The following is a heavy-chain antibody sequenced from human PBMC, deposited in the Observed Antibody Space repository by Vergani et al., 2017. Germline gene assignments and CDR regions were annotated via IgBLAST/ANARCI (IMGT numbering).Heavy chain of an antibody. V-gene: IGHV3-23*01. Sequence: EVQLLESGGKMVRPGGSLRLSGATSGFTLNNYAMNWVRKAPGKGLEWFAAVTVGGRHTYYTDSVQGRFTISRDNSNHTLFLQMNSLRPEDTAVYFCARRIWDLIPGLGYWGQGTLVSVSS. CDR1: GFTLNNYA. J-gene: IGHJ4*02. D-gene: IGHD2-2*01. CDR2: VTVGGRHT. CDR3: ARRIWDLIPGLGY.